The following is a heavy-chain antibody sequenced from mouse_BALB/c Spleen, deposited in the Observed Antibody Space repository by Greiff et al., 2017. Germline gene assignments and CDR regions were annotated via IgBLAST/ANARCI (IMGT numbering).Heavy chain of an antibody. J-gene: IGHJ4*01. V-gene: IGHV3-6*02. CDR3: ATVDGHYAMDY. Sequence: EVQLQESGPGLVKPSQSLSLTCSVTGYSITSGYYWNWIRQFPGNKLEWMGYISYDGSNNYNPSLKNRISITRDTSKNQFFLKLNSVTTEDTATYYCATVDGHYAMDYWGQGTSVTVSS. D-gene: IGHD2-3*01. CDR1: GYSITSGYY. CDR2: ISYDGSN.